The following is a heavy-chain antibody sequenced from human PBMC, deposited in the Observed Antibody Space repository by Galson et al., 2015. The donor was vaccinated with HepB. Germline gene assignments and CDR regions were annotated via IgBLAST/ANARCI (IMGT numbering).Heavy chain of an antibody. V-gene: IGHV3-30-3*01. D-gene: IGHD6-19*01. J-gene: IGHJ4*02. CDR1: GFTFSSYA. Sequence: SLRLSCAASGFTFSSYAMHWVRQAPGKGLEWVAVISYDGSNKYYADSVKGRFTISRDNSKNTLYLQMNSLRAEDTAVYYCARDPNSSGWSELDYWGQGTLVTVSS. CDR2: ISYDGSNK. CDR3: ARDPNSSGWSELDY.